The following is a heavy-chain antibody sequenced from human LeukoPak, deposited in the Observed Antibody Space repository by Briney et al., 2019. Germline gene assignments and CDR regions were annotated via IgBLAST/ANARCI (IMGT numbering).Heavy chain of an antibody. CDR1: GYSFNSGYY. CDR2: IHHSGST. CDR3: AKQRGATLYYFDY. J-gene: IGHJ4*02. V-gene: IGHV4-38-2*02. D-gene: IGHD1-26*01. Sequence: SETLSLTCTVSGYSFNSGYYWGCIRQAPGKGLEWIGNIHHSGSTYYNPSLKSRVTISVDSSKNEFSLKLNSVTAADTAVYYCAKQRGATLYYFDYWGQGTLVTVSS.